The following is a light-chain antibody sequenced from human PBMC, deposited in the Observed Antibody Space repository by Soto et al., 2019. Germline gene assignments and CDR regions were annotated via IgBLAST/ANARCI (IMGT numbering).Light chain of an antibody. J-gene: IGKJ1*01. Sequence: LTPEERTTLSCRASQSISRYLAWYQQKPGQGPRLLIYGASSRATGTPDRFSGSGSGTDFTLTINRLEPEDFAVYYCQQYGSSPTTFGQGTKLDIK. CDR1: QSISRY. CDR3: QQYGSSPTT. V-gene: IGKV3-20*01. CDR2: GAS.